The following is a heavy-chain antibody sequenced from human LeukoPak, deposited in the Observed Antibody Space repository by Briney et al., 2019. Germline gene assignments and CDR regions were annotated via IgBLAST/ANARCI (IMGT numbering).Heavy chain of an antibody. Sequence: GGSLRLSCAASGFTVSTNYMSWVRQAPGKGLEWVSVIYSGGGTYYADSVKGRFTISRDNSKNTLYLQMNSLRAEDTAVYYCARAPYSSSWYFDYWGQGTLVTVSS. D-gene: IGHD6-13*01. CDR3: ARAPYSSSWYFDY. CDR2: IYSGGGT. V-gene: IGHV3-66*01. CDR1: GFTVSTNY. J-gene: IGHJ4*02.